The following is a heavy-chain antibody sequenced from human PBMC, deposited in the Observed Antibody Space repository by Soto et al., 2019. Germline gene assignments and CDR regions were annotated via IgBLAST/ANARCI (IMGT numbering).Heavy chain of an antibody. CDR2: IDQDGSER. D-gene: IGHD3-16*01. CDR3: LCGGNFFVY. CDR1: GFTFRTYW. V-gene: IGHV3-7*01. J-gene: IGHJ4*02. Sequence: ESGGGLVQPGESLRLSCAASGFTFRTYWMTWVRQPPGKGLEWVANIDQDGSERYYVDSVRGRFTISRDNAKNSLYLQMNSLGVEDTAVYYCLCGGNFFVYWGQGTLVTVSP.